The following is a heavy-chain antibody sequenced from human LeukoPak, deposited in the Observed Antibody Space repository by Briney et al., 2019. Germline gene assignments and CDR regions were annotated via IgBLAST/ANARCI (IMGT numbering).Heavy chain of an antibody. CDR1: GYTFSSYY. D-gene: IGHD6-19*01. CDR3: ARDLSGSSGWYAPFRDYYYYMDV. CDR2: INPTGVST. Sequence: ASVKVSCKASGYTFSSYYMHWVRQAPGQGLEWMGIINPTGVSTSYAQKFQGRVTMTRDMSTSTAYMELRSLRSDDTAVYYCARDLSGSSGWYAPFRDYYYYMDVWGKGTTVTISS. V-gene: IGHV1-46*01. J-gene: IGHJ6*03.